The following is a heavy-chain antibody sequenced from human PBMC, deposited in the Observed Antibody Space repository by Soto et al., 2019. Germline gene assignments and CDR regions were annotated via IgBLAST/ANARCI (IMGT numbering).Heavy chain of an antibody. CDR3: ARGKAGYEAPQGGFDY. J-gene: IGHJ4*02. CDR1: GGTFSSYA. Sequence: QVQLVQSGAEVKKPGSSVKVSCKASGGTFSSYAISWVRQAPGQGLEWMGGIIPILGTANYAQKFQGRVTITXXEXTXXAYTELRRLRAEDTAGYSCARGKAGYEAPQGGFDYWGQGTLVTVSS. D-gene: IGHD6-13*01. CDR2: IIPILGTA. V-gene: IGHV1-69*05.